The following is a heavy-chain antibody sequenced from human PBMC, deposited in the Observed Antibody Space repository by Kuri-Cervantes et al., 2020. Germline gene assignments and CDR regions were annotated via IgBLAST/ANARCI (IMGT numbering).Heavy chain of an antibody. CDR2: ITYDGSNK. Sequence: GESLKISCAASGFTFSNYAMHWVRQAPGKGLEWVAVITYDGSNKYYADSVKGRFTISRDNSKNTLYLQMNSLRAEDTAVYYCARAGGGMDVWGQGTTVTVSS. CDR1: GFTFSNYA. D-gene: IGHD3-10*01. V-gene: IGHV3-30-3*01. J-gene: IGHJ6*02. CDR3: ARAGGGMDV.